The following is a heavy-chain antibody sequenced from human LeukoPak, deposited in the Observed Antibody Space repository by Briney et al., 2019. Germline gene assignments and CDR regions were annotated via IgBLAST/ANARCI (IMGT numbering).Heavy chain of an antibody. V-gene: IGHV1-24*01. CDR3: ATDHVSSRGLDAFDI. J-gene: IGHJ3*02. CDR1: GYTLTELS. Sequence: ASVKVSCKVSGYTLTELSMHWVRQAPGKGLEWMGGLDPEDGETIYAQKFQGRVTMTEDTSTDTAYMELSSLRSEDTAVYYCATDHVSSRGLDAFDIWGQGTMVTVSS. CDR2: LDPEDGET. D-gene: IGHD3-16*01.